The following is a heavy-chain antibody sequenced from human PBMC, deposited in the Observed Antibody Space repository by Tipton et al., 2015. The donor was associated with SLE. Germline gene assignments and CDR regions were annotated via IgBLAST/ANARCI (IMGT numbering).Heavy chain of an antibody. Sequence: TLSLTCTVSSGSISSHYWSWIRQPAGKGLEWIGRVHSSWSANYNPSLKSRITMSVDTSKNQFSLKLTSVTAADTAVYYCARRKSGYRWGMDVWGQGTTANVSS. V-gene: IGHV4-4*07. CDR3: ARRKSGYRWGMDV. D-gene: IGHD3-3*01. CDR2: VHSSWSA. J-gene: IGHJ6*02. CDR1: SGSISSHY.